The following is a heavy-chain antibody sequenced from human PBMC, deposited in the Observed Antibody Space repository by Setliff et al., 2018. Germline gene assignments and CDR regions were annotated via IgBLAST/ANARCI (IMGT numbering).Heavy chain of an antibody. CDR1: GYTLSNSI. CDR2: ISAYNGKT. CDR3: LRLVRYCTKIACQATSGDEV. V-gene: IGHV1-18*01. D-gene: IGHD2-8*01. Sequence: GASVKVSCKASGYTLSNSILSWVRQAPGQGLEWVGWISAYNGKTYSAQKFQDRVTLTTHTSTNMGYLELRDLRSDDTAVYYCLRLVRYCTKIACQATSGDEVWGLGTLVTVPS. J-gene: IGHJ4*02.